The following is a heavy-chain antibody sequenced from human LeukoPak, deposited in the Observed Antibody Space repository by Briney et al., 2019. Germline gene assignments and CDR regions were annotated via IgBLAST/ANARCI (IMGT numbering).Heavy chain of an antibody. CDR1: GFIFSSYA. CDR2: LSDSGGRQ. D-gene: IGHD3-22*01. Sequence: PGGSLRLSCAASGFIFSSYAMHWVRQAPGKGLEWVSTLSDSGGRQYYADSVQGRFTISRDNSKYTLYLQMNSLRAEDTAVYYCAKRGYDSSGARLFYFDYWGQGTLVTVSS. J-gene: IGHJ4*02. V-gene: IGHV3-23*01. CDR3: AKRGYDSSGARLFYFDY.